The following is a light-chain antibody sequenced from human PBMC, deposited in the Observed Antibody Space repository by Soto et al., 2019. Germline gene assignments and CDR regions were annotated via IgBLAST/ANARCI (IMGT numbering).Light chain of an antibody. V-gene: IGKV3-20*01. CDR1: QSVSNY. Sequence: DIVLTQSPATLTVSPGERATLSCTSSQSVSNYLAWYQQKPGQAPRLLVSAASNRATGIPDRFSGSGSGADFTLTISRLEPEDFAVYFCHQYGNSPPGTFGQGTRLETK. J-gene: IGKJ5*01. CDR2: AAS. CDR3: HQYGNSPPGT.